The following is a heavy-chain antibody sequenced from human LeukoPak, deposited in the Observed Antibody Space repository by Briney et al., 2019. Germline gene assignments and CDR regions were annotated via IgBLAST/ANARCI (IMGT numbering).Heavy chain of an antibody. D-gene: IGHD6-19*01. J-gene: IGHJ4*02. CDR2: IKSKTDGGTT. CDR1: GFTFSNTW. V-gene: IGHV3-15*01. Sequence: GESLKISCAASGFTFSNTWMSWVRQAPGKGLEWVGRIKSKTDGGTTDYAAPVKGRFTISRDDSKNTLYLQMNSLKTEDTAVYYCTTSSGWNDYWGQGTLVTVSS. CDR3: TTSSGWNDY.